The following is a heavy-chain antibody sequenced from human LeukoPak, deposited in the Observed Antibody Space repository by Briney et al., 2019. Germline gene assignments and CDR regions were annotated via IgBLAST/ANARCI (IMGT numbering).Heavy chain of an antibody. J-gene: IGHJ4*02. D-gene: IGHD3-16*01. V-gene: IGHV3-7*05. CDR3: ARVRGGYYFDY. CDR2: IKQHGNEK. Sequence: GGSLRLSCSASGFTFSSYWMTWVRQAPGKGLEWVANIKQHGNEKYYVDSVKGRFTISRDNAKNSLHLQMNSLRAEDTAVYYCARVRGGYYFDYWGQGTLVTVSS. CDR1: GFTFSSYW.